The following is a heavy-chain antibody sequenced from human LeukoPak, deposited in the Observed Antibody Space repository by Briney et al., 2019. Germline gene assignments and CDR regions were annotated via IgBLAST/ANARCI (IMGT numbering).Heavy chain of an antibody. J-gene: IGHJ4*02. CDR3: ATNYYGSGSYTYYFDY. D-gene: IGHD3-10*01. V-gene: IGHV1-69*02. Sequence: SVKVSCKASGGTFSSYTISWVRQAPGQGLEWMGRIIPILGIANNAQKFQGRVTITADKSTRTAYMELSGLRSEDTAVHYCATNYYGSGSYTYYFDYWGQGTLVTVSS. CDR1: GGTFSSYT. CDR2: IIPILGIA.